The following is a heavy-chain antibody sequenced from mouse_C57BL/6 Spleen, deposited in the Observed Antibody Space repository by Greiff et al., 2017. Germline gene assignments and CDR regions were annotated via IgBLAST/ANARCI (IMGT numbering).Heavy chain of an antibody. D-gene: IGHD1-1*01. J-gene: IGHJ1*03. CDR3: ARKEYYGSSSYWYFDV. Sequence: QVQLKESGPGLVAPSQSLSITCTVSGFSLTSYAISWVRQPPGKGLEWLGVIWTGGGTNYNSALKSRLSIRKDNTKSQVFLKMNRQQTGDTARYDGARKEYYGSSSYWYFDVWGTGTTVTVSS. CDR2: IWTGGGT. V-gene: IGHV2-9-1*01. CDR1: GFSLTSYA.